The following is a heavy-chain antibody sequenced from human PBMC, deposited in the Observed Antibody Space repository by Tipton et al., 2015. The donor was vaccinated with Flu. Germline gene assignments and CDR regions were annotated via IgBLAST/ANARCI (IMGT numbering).Heavy chain of an antibody. J-gene: IGHJ2*01. V-gene: IGHV4-34*01. Sequence: TLSLTCAVYGGSFSEYNWGWVRQSPGTGLERIGEIRPSGSTNYSPSLKSRVTMSENTSKNQFSLRLNSVTAADTAVYYCARLPRYSSDWGRYFDVWGRGALVTVSS. CDR1: GGSFSEYN. CDR3: ARLPRYSSDWGRYFDV. D-gene: IGHD6-19*01. CDR2: IRPSGST.